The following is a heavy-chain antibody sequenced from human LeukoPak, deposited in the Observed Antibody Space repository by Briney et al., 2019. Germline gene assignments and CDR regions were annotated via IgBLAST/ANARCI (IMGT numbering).Heavy chain of an antibody. J-gene: IGHJ4*02. CDR2: ISPDGGNT. Sequence: PGGSLRLSCAASGFTFGSYALQWVRQAPGKGLEYVSAISPDGGNTNYAESVKGRFTISRDDSKNMLCLQMGSLRDDDMAVYYCARSEGGSGYYWGIYWGQGTLVTVSS. CDR1: GFTFGSYA. V-gene: IGHV3-64*02. CDR3: ARSEGGSGYYWGIY. D-gene: IGHD5-12*01.